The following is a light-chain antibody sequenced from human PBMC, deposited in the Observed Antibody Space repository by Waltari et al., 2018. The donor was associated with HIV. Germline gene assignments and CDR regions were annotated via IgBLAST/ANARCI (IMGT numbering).Light chain of an antibody. Sequence: QSELTQPPSVSAAPGQRVTISCTGSSSNIGAGYDVHWYQQVPGRAPKVVIYGNSNRPAGDPDRFSGSKSGSSASLVITGLQSEDEADYYCQSYDSNLSGLFGGGTKVTVL. CDR1: SSNIGAGYD. CDR3: QSYDSNLSGL. CDR2: GNS. V-gene: IGLV1-40*01. J-gene: IGLJ2*01.